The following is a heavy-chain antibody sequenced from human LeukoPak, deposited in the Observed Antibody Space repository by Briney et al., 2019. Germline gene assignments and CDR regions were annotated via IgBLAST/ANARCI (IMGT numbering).Heavy chain of an antibody. V-gene: IGHV3-11*01. J-gene: IGHJ4*02. CDR2: ISSSGSTI. CDR3: ARDDGGYYDRSCYSPLGY. CDR1: GFTFSDYY. Sequence: GGSLRLSCAASGFTFSDYYMSWIRQAPGKGLEWVSYISSSGSTIYYADSVKGRFTISRDNAKNSLYLQMNSLRAEDTAVYYCARDDGGYYDRSCYSPLGYLGQGTLVTVSS. D-gene: IGHD3-22*01.